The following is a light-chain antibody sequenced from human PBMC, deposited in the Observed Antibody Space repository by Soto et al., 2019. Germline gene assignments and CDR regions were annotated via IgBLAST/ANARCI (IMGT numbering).Light chain of an antibody. CDR2: WAS. CDR3: QHYYEWPRT. V-gene: IGKV4-1*01. J-gene: IGKJ1*01. CDR1: QNGXYRSNNQNY. Sequence: DIVMTQSPDSLAVSLGERATINCRSSQNGXYRSNNQNYLAWYQQKSGQPPKLLISWASTRESGVPDRFSGSGAGTDFTLTISNLQAEDVAVYYCQHYYEWPRTFGQGTKVDIK.